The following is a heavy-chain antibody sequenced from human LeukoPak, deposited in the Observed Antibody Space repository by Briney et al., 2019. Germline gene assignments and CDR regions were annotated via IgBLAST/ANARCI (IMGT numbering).Heavy chain of an antibody. CDR1: GGSISSGDYY. D-gene: IGHD3-3*01. Sequence: SQTLSLTCTVSGGSISSGDYYWSWIRQPPGKGLEWIGYIYYSGSTYNNPSLKSRVTISVDTSKNQFSLKLSSVTAADTAVYYCARGMFRSIFGVVTDNDYFDYWGQGTLVTVSS. CDR3: ARGMFRSIFGVVTDNDYFDY. J-gene: IGHJ4*02. V-gene: IGHV4-30-4*01. CDR2: IYYSGST.